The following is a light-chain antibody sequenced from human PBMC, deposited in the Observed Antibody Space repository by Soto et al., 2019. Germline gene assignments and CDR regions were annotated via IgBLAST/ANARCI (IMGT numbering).Light chain of an antibody. Sequence: IQMPQAPSAMSASVGDGVTITCRASQGIRNDLGWYQQKPGKAPKLLIYAASNLQSGVPSRFSGSGSGTAFTLTISSLQPEDFATYYCLQDYSSPLTFGQGTEVDIK. J-gene: IGKJ1*01. V-gene: IGKV1-6*01. CDR3: LQDYSSPLT. CDR1: QGIRND. CDR2: AAS.